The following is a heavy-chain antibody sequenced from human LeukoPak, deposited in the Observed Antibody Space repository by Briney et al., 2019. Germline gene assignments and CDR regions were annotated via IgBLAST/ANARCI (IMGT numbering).Heavy chain of an antibody. CDR1: GGSISSYY. CDR3: ARRYDGSGYYNQGVFDY. D-gene: IGHD3-22*01. V-gene: IGHV4-59*08. Sequence: SETLSLTCTVSGGSISSYYWSCIRQPPGKGLERIGYIYYTGSTNYNPSLKSRVTISVDTSKNQFSLKLSSVTAADTAVYYCARRYDGSGYYNQGVFDYWGQGTLVTVSS. CDR2: IYYTGST. J-gene: IGHJ4*02.